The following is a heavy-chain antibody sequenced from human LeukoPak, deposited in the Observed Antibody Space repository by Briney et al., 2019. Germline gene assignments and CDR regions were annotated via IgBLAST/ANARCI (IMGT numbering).Heavy chain of an antibody. CDR1: GGSISSYY. CDR3: ARFCGGGSCVDY. Sequence: SETLSLTCTVSGGSISSYYWTWIRQPPGKGLEWIGYIYYSGSTNYNPSLKSRVTMSVDSSKNQFSLKLSSVTAADTAVYYCARFCGGGSCVDYWGQGTLVTVSS. CDR2: IYYSGST. V-gene: IGHV4-59*08. D-gene: IGHD2-15*01. J-gene: IGHJ4*02.